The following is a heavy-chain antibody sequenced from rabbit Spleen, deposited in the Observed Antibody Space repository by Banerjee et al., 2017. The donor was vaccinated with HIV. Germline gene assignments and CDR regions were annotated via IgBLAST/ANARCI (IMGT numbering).Heavy chain of an antibody. V-gene: IGHV1S40*01. CDR3: ARDGAGGYYIRGYYFNL. CDR1: GFSFSNSDF. CDR2: IDPVFGIT. Sequence: QSLEESGGDLVKPGASLTLTCTASGFSFSNSDFMCWVRQAPGKGLEWIGYIDPVFGITYYANWVNGRFSISRENAQNTVLLQMTSLTAADTATYFCARDGAGGYYIRGYYFNLWGPGTLVTVS. D-gene: IGHD1-1*01. J-gene: IGHJ4*01.